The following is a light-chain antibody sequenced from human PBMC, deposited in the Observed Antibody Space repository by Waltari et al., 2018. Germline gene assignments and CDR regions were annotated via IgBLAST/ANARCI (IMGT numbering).Light chain of an antibody. CDR1: QRVSSY. Sequence: EIVLSQSPATLSLSPGERATLSCRARQRVSSYLDCYQQKPGQAPRLLIYGASNRATGSPARFSGSWSGTDVTLTISSLEPEDFAVYYCQQRSNWPPAYTFGQGTKLEIK. V-gene: IGKV3-11*01. J-gene: IGKJ2*01. CDR3: QQRSNWPPAYT. CDR2: GAS.